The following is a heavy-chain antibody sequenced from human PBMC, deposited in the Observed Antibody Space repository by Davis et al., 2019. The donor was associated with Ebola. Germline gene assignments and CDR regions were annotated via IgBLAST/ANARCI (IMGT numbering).Heavy chain of an antibody. CDR3: ARDLVSGWYICDS. Sequence: SVKVSCKASGYTFTYRYLHWVRQAPGQPLEWLGWITPFNGNTNYAQKFQDRVTITRDRSMSTAYMELSSLRSEDTAVYYCARDLVSGWYICDSWGQGTLVSVSS. J-gene: IGHJ4*02. V-gene: IGHV1-45*02. CDR2: ITPFNGNT. CDR1: GYTFTYRY. D-gene: IGHD6-19*01.